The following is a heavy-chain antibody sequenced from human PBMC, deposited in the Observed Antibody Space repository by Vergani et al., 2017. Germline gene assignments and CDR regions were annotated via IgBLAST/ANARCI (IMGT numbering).Heavy chain of an antibody. CDR3: ARGEGYCIRTSCYFDY. CDR2: IWYDESNK. Sequence: QVQLVESGGGVVQPGRSLRLSCAASGFTFSSSRMHWVRQAPGKGLEWVAIIWYDESNKYYADSVKGRFTISRDNSKNTLYLQMNSLRAEDTAVYYCARGEGYCIRTSCYFDYWGHGTLVTVS. D-gene: IGHD2-2*01. CDR1: GFTFSSSR. J-gene: IGHJ4*01. V-gene: IGHV3-33*01.